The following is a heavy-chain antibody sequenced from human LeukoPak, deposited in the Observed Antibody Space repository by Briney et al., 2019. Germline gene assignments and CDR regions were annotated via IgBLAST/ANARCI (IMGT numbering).Heavy chain of an antibody. CDR3: ASTDGSITMVRGVIEPDRNIAFDI. CDR1: GYTVTVYY. J-gene: IGHJ3*02. D-gene: IGHD3-10*01. CDR2: INPNSGGT. V-gene: IGHV1-2*02. Sequence: ASVKVSCKASGYTVTVYYMHWVRQAPGQGLEWMGWINPNSGGTNYAQKFQGRVTMTRDTSISTAYMELSRLRSDDTAVYYCASTDGSITMVRGVIEPDRNIAFDIWGQGTMVTVSS.